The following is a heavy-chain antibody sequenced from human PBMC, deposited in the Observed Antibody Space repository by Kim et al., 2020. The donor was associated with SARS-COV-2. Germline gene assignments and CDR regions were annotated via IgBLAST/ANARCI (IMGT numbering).Heavy chain of an antibody. CDR1: GGSFSGYY. Sequence: SETLSLTCAVYGGSFSGYYWSWIRQPPGKGLEWIGEINHSGSTNYNPSLKSRVTISVDTSKNQFSLKLSSVTAADTAVYYCARSYSSSSGPYFDYWGQGTLVTVSS. CDR3: ARSYSSSSGPYFDY. J-gene: IGHJ4*02. CDR2: INHSGST. V-gene: IGHV4-34*01. D-gene: IGHD6-6*01.